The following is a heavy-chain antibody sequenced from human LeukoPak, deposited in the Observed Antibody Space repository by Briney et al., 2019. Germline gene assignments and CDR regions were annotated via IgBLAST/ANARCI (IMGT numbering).Heavy chain of an antibody. CDR2: IYSGGST. D-gene: IGHD4-17*01. J-gene: IGHJ4*02. V-gene: IGHV3-53*01. Sequence: GGSLRLSCAASGFTVSSNYMSWVRQAPGKGLEWVSVIYSGGSTYYADSVKGRFTISRDNSKNTLYLQMNSLRAEDTAVYYCARSAYDYGAGVFDYWGQGILVAVSS. CDR1: GFTVSSNY. CDR3: ARSAYDYGAGVFDY.